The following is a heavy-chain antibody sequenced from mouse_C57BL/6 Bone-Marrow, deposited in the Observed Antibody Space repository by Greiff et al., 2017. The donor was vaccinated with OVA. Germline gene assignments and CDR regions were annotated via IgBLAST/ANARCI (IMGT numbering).Heavy chain of an antibody. CDR2: ISSGSSTI. CDR1: GFTFSDYG. Sequence: EVKVVESGGGLVKPGGSLKLSCAASGFTFSDYGMHWVRQAPEKGLEWVASISSGSSTIYYADTVKGRFTISRDNAKNTLFLQMTSLRSEDTAMYYCARDYYGSSYSFAYWGQGTLVTVSA. CDR3: ARDYYGSSYSFAY. D-gene: IGHD1-1*01. V-gene: IGHV5-17*01. J-gene: IGHJ3*01.